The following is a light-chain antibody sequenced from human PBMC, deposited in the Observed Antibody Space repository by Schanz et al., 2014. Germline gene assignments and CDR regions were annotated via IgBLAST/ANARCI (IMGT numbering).Light chain of an antibody. J-gene: IGKJ1*01. CDR2: GAS. CDR1: QSVTSN. CDR3: QHYSMSPL. V-gene: IGKV3-15*01. Sequence: EIVMTQSPATLSVSPGERATLSCRASQSVTSNLAWYQQKPGQAPRLLIYGASTRATGIPARFSGSGSGSDFTLTISSLQSEDFAVYYCQHYSMSPLFGQGTKVEIK.